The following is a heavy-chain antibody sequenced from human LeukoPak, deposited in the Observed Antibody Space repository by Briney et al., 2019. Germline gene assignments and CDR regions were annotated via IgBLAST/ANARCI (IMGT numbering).Heavy chain of an antibody. CDR1: GYTFTGYY. CDR2: INPNSGGT. D-gene: IGHD6-19*01. V-gene: IGHV1-2*02. J-gene: IGHJ4*02. Sequence: ASVKVSCKASGYTFTGYYMHWVRQAPGQGLEWMGWINPNSGGTNYAQKFQGRVTMTRDTSISTAYMELSRLRSEDTAVYYCARVGRVAVAVNDYWGQGTLVTVSS. CDR3: ARVGRVAVAVNDY.